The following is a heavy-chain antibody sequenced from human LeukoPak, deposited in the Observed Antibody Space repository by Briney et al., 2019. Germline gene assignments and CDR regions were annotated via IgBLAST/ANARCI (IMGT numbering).Heavy chain of an antibody. CDR2: ISGDGGST. CDR3: AKVFRDYYYYYGMDV. Sequence: PGGALRLSCAASGFTFYDYAMHWVRQAPGKGLEWVSLISGDGGSTYYADSVKGRFTISRGNSKNSLYLQMNSLRTEDTALYYCAKVFRDYYYYYGMDVWGQGTTVTVSS. V-gene: IGHV3-43*02. J-gene: IGHJ6*02. D-gene: IGHD3-10*01. CDR1: GFTFYDYA.